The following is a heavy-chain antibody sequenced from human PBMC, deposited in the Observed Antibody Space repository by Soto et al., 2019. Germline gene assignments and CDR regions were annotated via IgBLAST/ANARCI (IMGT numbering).Heavy chain of an antibody. CDR2: INPNSGGT. CDR1: GYTFTGYY. V-gene: IGHV1-2*02. D-gene: IGHD1-7*01. Sequence: ASVKVSCKASGYTFTGYYMHWVRQAPGQGLEWMGWINPNSGGTNYAQKFQGRVTMTRDTSISTAYMELSRLRSDDTAVYYCARVRFNWNYGNWFDPWGQGTLVTVSS. J-gene: IGHJ5*02. CDR3: ARVRFNWNYGNWFDP.